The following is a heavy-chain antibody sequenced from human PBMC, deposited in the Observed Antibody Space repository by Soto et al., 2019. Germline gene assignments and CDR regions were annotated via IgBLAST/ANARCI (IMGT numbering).Heavy chain of an antibody. V-gene: IGHV1-3*01. CDR2: INAGNGNT. D-gene: IGHD3-10*01. J-gene: IGHJ6*02. CDR3: ARESLGRLYHGSGPLYYYGMDV. Sequence: GASVKVSCKASGYTFTSYAMHWVRQAPGQRLEWMGWINAGNGNTKYSQKYQGRVTITRDTSASTAYMELSSLRSEDTAVYYCARESLGRLYHGSGPLYYYGMDVWGQGTTVTVSS. CDR1: GYTFTSYA.